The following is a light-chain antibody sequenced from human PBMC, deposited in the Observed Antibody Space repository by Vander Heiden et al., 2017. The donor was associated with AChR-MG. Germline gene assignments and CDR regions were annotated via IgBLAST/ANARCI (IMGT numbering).Light chain of an antibody. Sequence: SYELTQPPSVSVSPGQTASITCSGDKLGDKYACWYQQKPGQSPVRVIYQDSKRPSGIPERFSGSNSGNTATLTISGTQAMDEADYYCQAWDSSPVFGGGTKLTGL. CDR3: QAWDSSPV. J-gene: IGLJ2*01. V-gene: IGLV3-1*01. CDR1: KLGDKY. CDR2: QDS.